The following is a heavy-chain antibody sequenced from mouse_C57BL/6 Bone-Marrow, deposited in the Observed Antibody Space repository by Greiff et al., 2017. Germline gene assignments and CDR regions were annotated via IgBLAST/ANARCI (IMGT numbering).Heavy chain of an antibody. CDR3: ERRTTVVDPARWYFDV. Sequence: VQLQQSGPELVKPGASVKISCKASGYSFTGYYMHWVKQSSEKSLAWIGEINPSTGGTSYNQKFKGKATLTVDKSSSTAYLQLKSLTSEYSAVYYCERRTTVVDPARWYFDVWGTGTTVTVAS. V-gene: IGHV1-43*01. CDR2: INPSTGGT. CDR1: GYSFTGYY. D-gene: IGHD1-1*01. J-gene: IGHJ1*03.